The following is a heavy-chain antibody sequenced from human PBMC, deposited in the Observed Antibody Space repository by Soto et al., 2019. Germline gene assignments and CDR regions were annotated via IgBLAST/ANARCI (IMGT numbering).Heavy chain of an antibody. CDR3: ARDYYDFWSGYDRTSYYYYYMDV. V-gene: IGHV3-11*01. Sequence: YYWGWIRQPPGKGLEWVSYISSSGSTIYYADSVKGRFTISRDNAKNSLYLQMNSLRAEDTAVYYCARDYYDFWSGYDRTSYYYYYMDVWGKGTTVTVSS. D-gene: IGHD3-3*01. CDR2: ISSSGSTI. CDR1: YY. J-gene: IGHJ6*03.